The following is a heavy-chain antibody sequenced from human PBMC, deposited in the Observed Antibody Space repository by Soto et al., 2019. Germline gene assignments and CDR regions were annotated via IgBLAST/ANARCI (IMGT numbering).Heavy chain of an antibody. CDR2: IFSNDEK. Sequence: SGPTLVXPTQTLTLTCTFFGFSLSSKGVGVGWIRQPPGKALEWLAHIFSNDEKSYSTSLKSRLTISKDASKSQVVLTMTNMDPVDTATYYCAQTVVPDPGVSEYFQHWGQGTLVTVS. V-gene: IGHV2-26*01. CDR3: AQTVVPDPGVSEYFQH. D-gene: IGHD2-2*01. CDR1: GFSLSSKGVG. J-gene: IGHJ1*01.